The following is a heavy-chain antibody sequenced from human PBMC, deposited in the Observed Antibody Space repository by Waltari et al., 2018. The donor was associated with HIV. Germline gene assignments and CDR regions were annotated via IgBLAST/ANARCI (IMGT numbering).Heavy chain of an antibody. V-gene: IGHV3-7*01. CDR3: ARDFPLEGDNGDYFDT. J-gene: IGHJ4*02. CDR1: GFRFSNNW. D-gene: IGHD1-26*01. CDR2: IKQDGSEK. Sequence: EVHLVEYGGGRVQPGGSLRLSCAASGFRFSNNWMRGVRQAPWKGLEWVANIKQDGSEKYYVVSVKGRFTISRDNAKNSLYLQMNSLSADDTAVYYCARDFPLEGDNGDYFDTWGQGTLVTVSS.